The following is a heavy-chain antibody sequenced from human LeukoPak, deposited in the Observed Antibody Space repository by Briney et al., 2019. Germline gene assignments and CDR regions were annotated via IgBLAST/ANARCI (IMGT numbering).Heavy chain of an antibody. Sequence: SQTLSLTCIVSGDSISSGYYYWTWIRQHPGKGLEWIGYISYSGSTNYNPSLKSRVTISVDKSKNQFSLKLSSVTAADTAVYYCARHAIGANPTRWFDPWGQGTLVTVSS. CDR3: ARHAIGANPTRWFDP. D-gene: IGHD2-8*01. CDR1: GDSISSGYYY. J-gene: IGHJ5*02. CDR2: ISYSGST. V-gene: IGHV4-30-4*01.